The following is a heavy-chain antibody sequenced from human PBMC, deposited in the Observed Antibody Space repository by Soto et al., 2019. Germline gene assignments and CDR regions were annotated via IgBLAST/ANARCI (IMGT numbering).Heavy chain of an antibody. Sequence: PGGSLRLSCAASGFTFSSYAMHWVRQAPGKGLEWVAVISYDGSNKYYADSVKGRFTISRDNSKNTLYLQMSSLRAEDTAVYYCVKDGSSGWPYFYDMDVWGQGTTVTVSS. D-gene: IGHD6-19*01. CDR3: VKDGSSGWPYFYDMDV. J-gene: IGHJ6*02. CDR1: GFTFSSYA. V-gene: IGHV3-30-3*01. CDR2: ISYDGSNK.